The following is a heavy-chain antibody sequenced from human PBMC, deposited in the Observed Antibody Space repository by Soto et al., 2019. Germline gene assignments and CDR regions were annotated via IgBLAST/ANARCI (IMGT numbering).Heavy chain of an antibody. J-gene: IGHJ6*02. CDR3: AKDIGIVVVPAAMGYYYYYGMDV. Sequence: PGGSLRLSCAASGFTFSGYGMHWVRQAPGKGLEWVAVISYDGSNKYYADSVKGRFTISRDNSKNTLYLQMNSLRAEDTAVYYCAKDIGIVVVPAAMGYYYYYGMDVWGQGTTVTVSS. CDR2: ISYDGSNK. CDR1: GFTFSGYG. D-gene: IGHD2-2*01. V-gene: IGHV3-30*18.